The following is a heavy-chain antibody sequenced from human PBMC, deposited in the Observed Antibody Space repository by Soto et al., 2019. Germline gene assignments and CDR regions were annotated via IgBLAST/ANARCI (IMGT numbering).Heavy chain of an antibody. Sequence: GGSLRLSCAASGFTVSSNYMSWVRQAPGKGLEWVSVIYSGGSKYYADSFNGRFTISRDNSKNTLYLQMNSLRAEDSAVYYCARDGYYAINYYKPGIDYWGQGTLVTVSS. CDR3: ARDGYYAINYYKPGIDY. D-gene: IGHD3-10*01. V-gene: IGHV3-53*01. CDR1: GFTVSSNY. CDR2: IYSGGSK. J-gene: IGHJ4*02.